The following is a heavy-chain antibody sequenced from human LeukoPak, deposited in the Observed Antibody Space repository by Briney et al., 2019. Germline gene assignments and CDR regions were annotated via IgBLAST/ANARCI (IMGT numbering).Heavy chain of an antibody. CDR3: ARGEYGSGNYHIDY. Sequence: PGGSLRLSCAASGFTFSSYGMHWVRQAPGKGLEWVAVISYDGSNKYYADSVKGRFTISRDNSKNTLYLQMISLRAEDTAVYYCARGEYGSGNYHIDYWGQGTLVTVSS. CDR2: ISYDGSNK. J-gene: IGHJ4*02. V-gene: IGHV3-30*03. D-gene: IGHD3-10*01. CDR1: GFTFSSYG.